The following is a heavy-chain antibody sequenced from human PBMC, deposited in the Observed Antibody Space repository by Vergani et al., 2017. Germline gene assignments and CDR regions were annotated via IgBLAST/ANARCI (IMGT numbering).Heavy chain of an antibody. Sequence: QVQLVPSGAEVKKPGASVKVSCKVSGYTLTELSMHWVRQAPGKGLEWMGGFDPEDGETIYAQKFQGRVTMTEDTSTDTAYMELSSLRSEDTAVYYCATSGDTAMETHGPDWFDPWGQGTLVSVSS. D-gene: IGHD5-18*01. CDR3: ATSGDTAMETHGPDWFDP. V-gene: IGHV1-24*01. CDR1: GYTLTELS. J-gene: IGHJ5*02. CDR2: FDPEDGET.